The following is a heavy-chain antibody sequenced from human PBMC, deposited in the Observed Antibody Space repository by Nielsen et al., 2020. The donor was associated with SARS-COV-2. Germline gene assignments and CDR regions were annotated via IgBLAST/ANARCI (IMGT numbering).Heavy chain of an antibody. Sequence: GGSLRLSCAASGFTFANHWMTWVRQAPGKGLERAPNIKQDGSEKYFVDSVKGRFTISRDNSKNTLYLQMNSLRAEDTAVYYCARDRSGWYVDYWGQGTLVTVSS. D-gene: IGHD6-19*01. CDR3: ARDRSGWYVDY. CDR2: IKQDGSEK. V-gene: IGHV3-7*01. J-gene: IGHJ4*02. CDR1: GFTFANHW.